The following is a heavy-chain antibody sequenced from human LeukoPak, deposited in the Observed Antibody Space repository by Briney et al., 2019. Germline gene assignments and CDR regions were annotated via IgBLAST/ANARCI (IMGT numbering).Heavy chain of an antibody. CDR2: INPNSGGT. V-gene: IGHV1-2*04. CDR3: ATDPRTTVFGTFRYYYMDV. CDR1: GYTFTGYY. Sequence: GASVKVSCKASGYTFTGYYMHWVRQAPGQGLEWMGWINPNSGGTNYAQKFQGWVTMTRDTSISTAYMELSRLRSDDTAAYYCATDPRTTVFGTFRYYYMDVWGEGTTVAVSS. D-gene: IGHD3-3*01. J-gene: IGHJ6*03.